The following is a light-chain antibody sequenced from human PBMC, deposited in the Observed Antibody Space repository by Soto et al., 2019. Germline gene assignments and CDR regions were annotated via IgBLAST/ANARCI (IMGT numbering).Light chain of an antibody. CDR2: GNS. Sequence: QSVLTQPPSVSGAPGQRVTISCTGSSSNIGAGYDVHWYQQLPGTAPKLLIYGNSNRPSGVTDRFSGSKSGTSASLAITGLQAEDEAYYYCQSYDSSLTWVFGGGTKLTVL. CDR1: SSNIGAGYD. CDR3: QSYDSSLTWV. J-gene: IGLJ3*02. V-gene: IGLV1-40*01.